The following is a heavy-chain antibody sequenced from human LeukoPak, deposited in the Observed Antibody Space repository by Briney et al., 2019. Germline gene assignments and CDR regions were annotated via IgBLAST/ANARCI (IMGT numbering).Heavy chain of an antibody. CDR3: AKSQVIVVEARYDY. Sequence: GGSLRLSCAASGFTFSSYWMHWVRQAPGKGLVWVSRINSDGSSTSYADSVKGRFTISRDNSKNTVYVQMNSLRAEDTAVYYCAKSQVIVVEARYDYWGQGTLVTVSS. CDR2: INSDGSST. J-gene: IGHJ4*02. CDR1: GFTFSSYW. D-gene: IGHD2-15*01. V-gene: IGHV3-74*01.